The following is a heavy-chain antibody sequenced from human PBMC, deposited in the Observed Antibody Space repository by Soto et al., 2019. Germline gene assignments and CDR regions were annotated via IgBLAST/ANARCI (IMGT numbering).Heavy chain of an antibody. CDR2: IYYSGST. Sequence: SETLSLTCTVSGGSNSSYYWSWIRQPPGKGLEWIGYIYYSGSTNYNPSLKSRVTISVDTSKNQFSLKLSSVTAADTAVYYCARVVAGDRSFDIWGQGTMVTVSS. V-gene: IGHV4-59*01. CDR1: GGSNSSYY. J-gene: IGHJ3*02. D-gene: IGHD6-19*01. CDR3: ARVVAGDRSFDI.